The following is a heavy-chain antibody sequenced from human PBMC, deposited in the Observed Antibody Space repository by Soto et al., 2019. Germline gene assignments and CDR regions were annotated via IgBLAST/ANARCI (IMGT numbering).Heavy chain of an antibody. CDR2: ISSRSTNI. Sequence: PVGSLRLSCVGSGFTFSGYSMAWVRQAPGRGLEWVASISSRSTNIDYADSVKGRFTISRDNAKNLVSLQMSSLRGEDTALYYCAKFTEPGYSSIWYYFEYWGQGTPVTVS. CDR3: AKFTEPGYSSIWYYFEY. CDR1: GFTFSGYS. J-gene: IGHJ4*02. V-gene: IGHV3-21*06. D-gene: IGHD6-19*01.